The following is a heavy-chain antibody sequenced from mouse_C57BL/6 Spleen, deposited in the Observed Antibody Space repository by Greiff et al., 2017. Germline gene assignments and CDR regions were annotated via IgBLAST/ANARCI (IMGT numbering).Heavy chain of an antibody. CDR1: GYSFTGYY. CDR3: ARTGTYYYAMDY. CDR2: INPSTGGT. D-gene: IGHD3-3*01. V-gene: IGHV1-42*01. J-gene: IGHJ4*01. Sequence: EVQLQQSGPELVKPGASVKISCKASGYSFTGYYMNWVKQSPEKSLEWIGEINPSTGGTTYNQKFKAKATLTVDKPSSTAYMQLKSLTSEDSAVYYCARTGTYYYAMDYGGQGTSVTVSS.